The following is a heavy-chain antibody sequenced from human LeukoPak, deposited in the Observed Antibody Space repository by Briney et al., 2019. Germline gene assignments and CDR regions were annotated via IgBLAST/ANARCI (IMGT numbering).Heavy chain of an antibody. D-gene: IGHD1-26*01. Sequence: GGXLTLSCAVSGFTFSRFSMTWVGQAQGKGLEWVSYISSSSSYIYYRDSVKGRLTISRDKDKNSLYLQIHSLRAEDTAVYYCALVGATSWAPFDYWGQGTLVTVSS. CDR2: ISSSSSYI. V-gene: IGHV3-21*05. J-gene: IGHJ4*02. CDR1: GFTFSRFS. CDR3: ALVGATSWAPFDY.